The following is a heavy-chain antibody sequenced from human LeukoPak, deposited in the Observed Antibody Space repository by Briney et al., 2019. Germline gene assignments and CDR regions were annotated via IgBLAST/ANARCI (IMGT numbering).Heavy chain of an antibody. J-gene: IGHJ3*02. CDR3: ATYSTGFDI. CDR1: GGSFSDYY. D-gene: IGHD6-19*01. V-gene: IGHV4-34*01. Sequence: KPSETLSLTCAVYGGSFSDYYWTWILQPPGKGREWIGEVNHRGSTHYNPSLKSRVIISVDTSKKQFSLKLSSVTAADTAVYYCATYSTGFDIWGQGTVATVSS. CDR2: VNHRGST.